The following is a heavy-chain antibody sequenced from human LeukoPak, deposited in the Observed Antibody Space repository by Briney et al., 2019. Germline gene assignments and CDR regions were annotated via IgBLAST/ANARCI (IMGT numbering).Heavy chain of an antibody. J-gene: IGHJ3*02. CDR1: GFTSTNTW. Sequence: GGSLRLSCAASGFTSTNTWMTWVRQAPGKGLEGVGRIKSSSDGGTTDYAAPVKGRFTISRDDSKNTLFLQMKSLKTEDTAVYYCTTEGYSSGWWAAFDIWGQGTMVTVSS. CDR2: IKSSSDGGTT. V-gene: IGHV3-15*01. CDR3: TTEGYSSGWWAAFDI. D-gene: IGHD6-19*01.